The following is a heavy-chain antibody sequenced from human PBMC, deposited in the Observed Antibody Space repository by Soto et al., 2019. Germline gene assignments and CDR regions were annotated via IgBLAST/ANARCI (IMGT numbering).Heavy chain of an antibody. Sequence: ASVKVYCKVSGYTITELSMHWVRQDHGKGLEWMGGFDPEDGETIYAQKFQGRVTMTEDTSTDTAYMELSSLRSEDTAVYYCATAAPDYGDYYFDYWGQGTLVTVSS. J-gene: IGHJ4*02. D-gene: IGHD4-17*01. V-gene: IGHV1-24*01. CDR3: ATAAPDYGDYYFDY. CDR1: GYTITELS. CDR2: FDPEDGET.